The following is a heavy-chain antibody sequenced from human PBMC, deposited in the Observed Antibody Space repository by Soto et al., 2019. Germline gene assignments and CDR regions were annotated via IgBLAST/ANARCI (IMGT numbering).Heavy chain of an antibody. CDR1: GYTFTSYA. J-gene: IGHJ4*02. Sequence: ASVKVSCKASGYTFTSYAMHWVRQAPGQRLEWMGWINAGNGNTKYSQKFQGRVTITRDTSASTAYMELSSLRSEDTAVHYCARDSSYYDILTALGYWGQGTLVTVSS. D-gene: IGHD3-9*01. V-gene: IGHV1-3*01. CDR2: INAGNGNT. CDR3: ARDSSYYDILTALGY.